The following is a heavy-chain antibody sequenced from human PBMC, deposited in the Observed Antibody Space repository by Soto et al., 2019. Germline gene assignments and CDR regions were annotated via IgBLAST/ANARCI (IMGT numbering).Heavy chain of an antibody. D-gene: IGHD4-4*01. Sequence: SVKVSCKASGGTFSSYAISWVRQAPGQGLEWMGGIIPIFGTANYARKFQGRVTIAADESTSTAYMELSSLRSEDTAVYYCASQYLDPTDNPGVLAYWGQGTLVTVSS. CDR1: GGTFSSYA. J-gene: IGHJ4*02. V-gene: IGHV1-69*13. CDR3: ASQYLDPTDNPGVLAY. CDR2: IIPIFGTA.